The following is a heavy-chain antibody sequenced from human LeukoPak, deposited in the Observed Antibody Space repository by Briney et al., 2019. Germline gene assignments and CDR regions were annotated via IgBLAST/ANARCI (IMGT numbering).Heavy chain of an antibody. V-gene: IGHV4-59*08. D-gene: IGHD6-19*01. J-gene: IGHJ4*02. CDR2: ISYGGST. CDR3: ARLIAVAGTLSFFDY. Sequence: SETLSLTCTVSGGSISGYYWSWIRQAPGKGLECIGYISYGGSTYYNTSLKSRLTISVDTSKNQFSLKLNSVTAADTAVYYCARLIAVAGTLSFFDYWGQGILVTVSS. CDR1: GGSISGYY.